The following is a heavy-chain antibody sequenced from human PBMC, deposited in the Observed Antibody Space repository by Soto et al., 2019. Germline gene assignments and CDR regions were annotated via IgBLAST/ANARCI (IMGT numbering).Heavy chain of an antibody. CDR3: ARALGYCSGGSSYFNWFDP. D-gene: IGHD2-15*01. Sequence: QVQLVQSGAEVKKPGSSVKVSCKASGGTFSSYAISWVRQAPGQGLEWMGGIIPIFGTANYAQKFQGRVTITADKSTSTAYMELSSLRSEDTAVYYCARALGYCSGGSSYFNWFDPWGQGTLVTVSS. J-gene: IGHJ5*02. CDR2: IIPIFGTA. V-gene: IGHV1-69*06. CDR1: GGTFSSYA.